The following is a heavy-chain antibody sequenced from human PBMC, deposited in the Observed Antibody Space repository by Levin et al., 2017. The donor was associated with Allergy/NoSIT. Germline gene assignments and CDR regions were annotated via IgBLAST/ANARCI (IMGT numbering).Heavy chain of an antibody. CDR1: GFTFSSYA. CDR2: ISYDGSNK. D-gene: IGHD2-21*02. Sequence: GESLKISCAASGFTFSSYAMHWVRQAPGKGLEWVAVISYDGSNKYYADSVKGRFTISRDNSKNTLYLQMNSLRAEDTAVYYCARDDNYCGGDCLVTFDYWGQGTLVTVSS. CDR3: ARDDNYCGGDCLVTFDY. J-gene: IGHJ4*02. V-gene: IGHV3-30-3*01.